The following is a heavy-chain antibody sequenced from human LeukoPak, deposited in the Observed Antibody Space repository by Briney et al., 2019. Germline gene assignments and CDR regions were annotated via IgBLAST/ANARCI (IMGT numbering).Heavy chain of an antibody. CDR3: ANNPGYSSSWKPVGLGY. V-gene: IGHV3-74*01. Sequence: GGSLRLSCAASGFTFSSYWMHWVRQAPGKGLVWVSRINSDGSSTSYADSVKGRFTISRDNAKNTLYLQMNSLRAEDTAVYYCANNPGYSSSWKPVGLGYWGQGTLVTVSS. CDR1: GFTFSSYW. D-gene: IGHD6-13*01. CDR2: INSDGSST. J-gene: IGHJ4*02.